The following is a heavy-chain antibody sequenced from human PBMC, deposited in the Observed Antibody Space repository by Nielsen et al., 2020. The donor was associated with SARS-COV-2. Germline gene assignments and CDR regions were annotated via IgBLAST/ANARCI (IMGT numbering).Heavy chain of an antibody. CDR1: GYTFTSYA. CDR3: AREIRDTIYYYYYGMDV. J-gene: IGHJ6*02. D-gene: IGHD5-18*01. Sequence: ASVKVSCKASGYTFTSYAMHWVRQAPGQRLEWMGWINAGNGNTKYSQKFQGRVTITRDTSASTAYVELSSLRSEDTAVYYCAREIRDTIYYYYYGMDVWGQGTTVTVSS. CDR2: INAGNGNT. V-gene: IGHV1-3*01.